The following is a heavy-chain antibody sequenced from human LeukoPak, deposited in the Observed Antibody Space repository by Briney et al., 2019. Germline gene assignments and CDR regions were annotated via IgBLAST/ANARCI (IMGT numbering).Heavy chain of an antibody. CDR3: ARAGPVGATGIFDY. CDR2: IYYSGST. CDR1: GGSISSGGYY. D-gene: IGHD1-26*01. V-gene: IGHV4-31*03. J-gene: IGHJ4*02. Sequence: SETLSLTCTVSGGSISSGGYYWSWIRRHPGKGLEWIGYIYYSGSTYYNPSLKSRVTISVDTSKNQFSLKLSSVTAADTAVYYCARAGPVGATGIFDYWGQGTLVTVSS.